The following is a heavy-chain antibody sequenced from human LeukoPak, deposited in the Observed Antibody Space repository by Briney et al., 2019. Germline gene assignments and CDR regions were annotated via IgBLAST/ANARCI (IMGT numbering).Heavy chain of an antibody. D-gene: IGHD6-13*01. CDR1: GGSISSYY. J-gene: IGHJ4*02. CDR2: IYYSGST. V-gene: IGHV4-59*01. Sequence: PSETLSLTCTVSGGSISSYYWSWIRQPPGKGLEWIGYIYYSGSTNYNPSLKSRVTISVDTSKNQFSLKLSSVTAADTAVYYCARNLWLAAADYFDYWGQGTLVTVSS. CDR3: ARNLWLAAADYFDY.